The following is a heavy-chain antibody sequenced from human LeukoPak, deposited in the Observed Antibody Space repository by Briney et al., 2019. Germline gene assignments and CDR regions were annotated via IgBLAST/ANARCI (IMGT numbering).Heavy chain of an antibody. D-gene: IGHD3-10*01. CDR1: GFTFSSYW. Sequence: PGGSLRLSCVASGFTFSSYWMHWVRQPPGKGLVWVSRIKSDGSSTSYADSVRGRFTISRDNAKNTLYLQMNSLRAEDTAVYYCVRDMAGVTYHWGQGILVTVSS. CDR3: VRDMAGVTYH. CDR2: IKSDGSST. J-gene: IGHJ5*02. V-gene: IGHV3-74*01.